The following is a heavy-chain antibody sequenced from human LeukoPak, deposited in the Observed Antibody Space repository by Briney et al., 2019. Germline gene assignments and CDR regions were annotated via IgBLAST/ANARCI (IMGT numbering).Heavy chain of an antibody. D-gene: IGHD3-16*01. Sequence: SETLSLTCTVSGGSISSYYWSWIRQPAGKGLEWIGRIYTSGSTNYNPSLKSRVTMSVDTSKNQFSLKLSSVTAADTAVYYCARAPFNWAQQNSRGGLFFDYWGQGTLVTVSS. J-gene: IGHJ4*02. CDR2: IYTSGST. V-gene: IGHV4-4*07. CDR1: GGSISSYY. CDR3: ARAPFNWAQQNSRGGLFFDY.